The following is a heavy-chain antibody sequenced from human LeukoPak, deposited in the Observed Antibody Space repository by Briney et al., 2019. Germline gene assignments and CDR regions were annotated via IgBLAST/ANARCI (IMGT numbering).Heavy chain of an antibody. CDR1: GFTFSSYA. CDR2: ISGSGGST. CDR3: AKDRRRDGYNEYYFDY. V-gene: IGHV3-23*01. J-gene: IGHJ4*02. Sequence: PGGSLRLSCAASGFTFSSYAMSWVRQAPGKGLEWVSAISGSGGSTYYADSVKGRFTISRDNSKNTLYLQMNSLRAEDTAVYYCAKDRRRDGYNEYYFDYWGQGTLVTVSS. D-gene: IGHD5-24*01.